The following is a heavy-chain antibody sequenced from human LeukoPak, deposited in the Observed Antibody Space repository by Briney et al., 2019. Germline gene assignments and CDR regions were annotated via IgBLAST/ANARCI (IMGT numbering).Heavy chain of an antibody. CDR1: GFTFDDYG. V-gene: IGHV3-20*04. CDR3: ARDSDIVVVIATSSFVY. Sequence: GGSLRLSCAASGFTFDDYGMSWVGQAPGKGLEWVAGINWNGGSTVYADCVKGRFTISREKAKNSLYLQMNSLRAEDTALYYCARDSDIVVVIATSSFVYWGQGTLVTVSS. J-gene: IGHJ4*02. CDR2: INWNGGST. D-gene: IGHD2-21*01.